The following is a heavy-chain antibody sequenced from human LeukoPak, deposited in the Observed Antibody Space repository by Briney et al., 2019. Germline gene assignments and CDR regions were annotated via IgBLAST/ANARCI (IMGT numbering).Heavy chain of an antibody. J-gene: IGHJ5*02. D-gene: IGHD6-6*01. Sequence: SETLSLTCTVSGGSISSSSYYWGWIRQPPGKGLEWIGYIYYSGSTNYNPSLKSRVTISVDTSKNQFSLKLSSVTAADTAVYYCAKTPYSSSSFWFDPWGQGTLVTVSS. V-gene: IGHV4-61*05. CDR3: AKTPYSSSSFWFDP. CDR1: GGSISSSSYY. CDR2: IYYSGST.